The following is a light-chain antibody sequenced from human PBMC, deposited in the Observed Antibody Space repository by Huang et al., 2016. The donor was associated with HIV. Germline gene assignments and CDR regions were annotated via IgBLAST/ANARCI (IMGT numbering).Light chain of an antibody. J-gene: IGKJ1*01. Sequence: DIQMTQSPSSLSASVGDRVTITCRASQSINTYLNCFQQKPGKAPNVLISAASTLQSWVPSRFSGGGSGTHFTLTITSLQPEDFATYYCQQTYTGVTFGQGTKVEIK. CDR1: QSINTY. CDR2: AAS. CDR3: QQTYTGVT. V-gene: IGKV1-39*01.